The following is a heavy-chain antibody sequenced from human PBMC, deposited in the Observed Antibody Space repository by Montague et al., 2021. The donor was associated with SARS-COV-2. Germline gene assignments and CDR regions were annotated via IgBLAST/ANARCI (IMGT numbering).Heavy chain of an antibody. CDR1: GFSLTTRGVG. CDR3: AHKLYGINRRWYDP. CDR2: IXXXXAX. V-gene: IGHV2-5*02. Sequence: VKPTQTLTLTCTFSGFSLTTRGVGVGWIRQPPGKSLEWLALIXXXXAXHYSPSLKSRLTITKDTSKNQVVLTMTNMDPVDTATYYCAHKLYGINRRWYDPWGQGTLVTVSS. J-gene: IGHJ5*02. D-gene: IGHD1-14*01.